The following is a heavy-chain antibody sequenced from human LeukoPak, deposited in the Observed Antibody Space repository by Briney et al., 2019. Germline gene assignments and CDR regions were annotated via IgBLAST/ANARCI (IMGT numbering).Heavy chain of an antibody. CDR3: ARLPDP. Sequence: PSETLSLTCAVYGGSFSGYYWSWIRQPPGKGLEWIGSVSHSWSTRYNPSLKSRVTISVDKSKNQLSLKLSSVTAADTAVYYCARLPDPWGQGTLVTVSS. CDR1: GGSFSGYY. CDR2: VSHSWST. V-gene: IGHV4-59*10. J-gene: IGHJ5*02.